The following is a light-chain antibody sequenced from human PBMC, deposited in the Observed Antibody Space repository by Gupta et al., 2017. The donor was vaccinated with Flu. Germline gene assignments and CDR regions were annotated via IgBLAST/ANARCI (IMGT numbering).Light chain of an antibody. CDR3: RQALQTPRT. CDR2: LGS. CDR1: QSLLHSNGYNY. J-gene: IGKJ2*01. V-gene: IGKV2-28*01. Sequence: EIVMTQSPLSLPVTPGEPASISCRSSQSLLHSNGYNYLDWYLQKPGQSPQLLIYLGSNRASGVPDRFSGSGSDTDFTLKISRVEAEDVGVYYCRQALQTPRTFGQGTKLEIK.